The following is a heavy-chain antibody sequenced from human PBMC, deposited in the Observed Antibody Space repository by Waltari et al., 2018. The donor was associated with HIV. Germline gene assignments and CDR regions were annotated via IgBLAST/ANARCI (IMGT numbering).Heavy chain of an antibody. Sequence: QVQLQESGPGLVKPSETLSLTCTVSGGSISSYYWSWIRQPAGKGLEWIGRIYTSGSTNNTPSPKSRVTMSVDTSKNQFSLKLSSVTAADTAVYYCARGGSRVVVPAAILYGMDVWGQGTTVTVSS. CDR2: IYTSGST. CDR3: ARGGSRVVVPAAILYGMDV. V-gene: IGHV4-4*07. J-gene: IGHJ6*02. D-gene: IGHD2-2*01. CDR1: GGSISSYY.